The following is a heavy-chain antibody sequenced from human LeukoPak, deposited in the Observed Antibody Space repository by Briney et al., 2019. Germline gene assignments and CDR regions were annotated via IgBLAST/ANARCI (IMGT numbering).Heavy chain of an antibody. CDR2: ISSSGVNT. CDR1: GFTFSSYA. J-gene: IGHJ6*02. CDR3: AKDVRVGGGGMDV. V-gene: IGHV3-23*01. Sequence: NPGGSLRLSCAASGFTFSSYAMTWVRQAPGKGLEWVSLISSSGVNTYYADSVKGRFTISRDNSKNTLSLQMNSLRDEDTAVYYCAKDVRVGGGGMDVWGQGTPVTVSS. D-gene: IGHD1-26*01.